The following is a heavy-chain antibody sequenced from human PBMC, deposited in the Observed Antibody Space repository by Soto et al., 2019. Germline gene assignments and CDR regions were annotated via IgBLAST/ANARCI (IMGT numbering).Heavy chain of an antibody. CDR1: GFTFSSYA. J-gene: IGHJ5*02. V-gene: IGHV3-23*01. Sequence: EVQLLESGGGLVQPGGSLRLSCAASGFTFSSYAMSWVRQAPGKGLEWVSAISGSGGSTYYADSVKGRFTISRDNSKNTLYLQMNSLRAEDTAVHYCAKVKGPGIAVAGTNWFDPWGQGTLVTVSS. D-gene: IGHD6-19*01. CDR2: ISGSGGST. CDR3: AKVKGPGIAVAGTNWFDP.